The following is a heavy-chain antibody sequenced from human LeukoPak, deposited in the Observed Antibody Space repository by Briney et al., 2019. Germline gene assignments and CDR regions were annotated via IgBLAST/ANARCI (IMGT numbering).Heavy chain of an antibody. CDR2: INSDGSST. CDR1: GFTVSSNY. V-gene: IGHV3-74*01. J-gene: IGHJ4*02. D-gene: IGHD1-26*01. CDR3: ARGLNVVGATPLY. Sequence: GGSLRLSCAASGFTVSSNYMSWVRQAPGKGLVWVSRINSDGSSTSYADSVKGRFTISRDNAKNTLYLQMNSLRAEDTAVYYCARGLNVVGATPLYWGQGTLVTVSS.